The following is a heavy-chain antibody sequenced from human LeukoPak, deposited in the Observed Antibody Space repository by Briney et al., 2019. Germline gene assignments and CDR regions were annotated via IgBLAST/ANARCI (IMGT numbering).Heavy chain of an antibody. Sequence: GGSLRLSCAASGFSFSTSEMNWVRQAPGKGLECISYISSSGSCIHYADSVKGRFTISRDNAKNSLYLQMNSLRAEDTAVYYCSAGHYYYYMDVWGKGTTVTVSS. D-gene: IGHD6-13*01. V-gene: IGHV3-48*03. CDR1: GFSFSTSE. CDR3: SAGHYYYYMDV. J-gene: IGHJ6*03. CDR2: ISSSGSCI.